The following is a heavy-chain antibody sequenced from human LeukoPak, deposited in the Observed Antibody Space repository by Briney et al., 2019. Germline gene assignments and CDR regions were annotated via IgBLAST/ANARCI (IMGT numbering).Heavy chain of an antibody. CDR3: ARLVGLSTTASY. CDR1: GYTFICYY. D-gene: IGHD5/OR15-5a*01. V-gene: IGHV1-2*02. J-gene: IGHJ4*02. Sequence: ASVKVSCKASGYTFICYYLHWVRQAPGQGGEWMGWINPTSGGTNYAQKFQDRVTMTRDTYINTAYMELSRLTSDDTAVYYCARLVGLSTTASYWGQGTLVIVSS. CDR2: INPTSGGT.